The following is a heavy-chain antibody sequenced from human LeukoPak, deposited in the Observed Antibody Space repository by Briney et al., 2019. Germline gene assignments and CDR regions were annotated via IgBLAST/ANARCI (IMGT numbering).Heavy chain of an antibody. D-gene: IGHD2-21*02. CDR3: ALRLLGF. J-gene: IGHJ4*02. CDR1: GITFSSYP. CDR2: ISGSGGNT. Sequence: GSLRLSCATSGITFSSYPMSWVRQAPGKGLEWVSGISGSGGNTYYADSVKGRITISRDNSKNTVDLQMSSLRAEDTAVYFCALRLLGFWGQGTLVTVSS. V-gene: IGHV3-23*01.